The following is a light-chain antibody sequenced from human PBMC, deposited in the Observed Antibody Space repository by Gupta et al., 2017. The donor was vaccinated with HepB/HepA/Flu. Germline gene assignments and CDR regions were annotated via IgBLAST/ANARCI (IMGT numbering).Light chain of an antibody. Sequence: QSVLTQPPSVSAALGQKVTISCSGSSSNIGNNYVSWYQQLPGSAPKLLIYEDNKRPSGIPDRFSGSKSGTSATLGITVLQTGDEADYYCGTWDSSRSAEVFGGGTELTVL. CDR1: SSNIGNNY. J-gene: IGLJ2*01. V-gene: IGLV1-51*02. CDR2: EDN. CDR3: GTWDSSRSAEV.